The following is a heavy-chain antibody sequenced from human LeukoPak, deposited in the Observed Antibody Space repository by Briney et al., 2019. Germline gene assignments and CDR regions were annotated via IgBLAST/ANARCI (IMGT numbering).Heavy chain of an antibody. J-gene: IGHJ6*03. Sequence: GRSLRLSCAASGFTFSAYGMHWVRLAPGKGLEWLAVISYDGITKYYVGSVKGRFTISRDNSKNTLYLQMNSLRAEDTAVYYCAKAGGGYSDYYYMDVWGKGTTVTVS. CDR2: ISYDGITK. CDR3: AKAGGGYSDYYYMDV. CDR1: GFTFSAYG. D-gene: IGHD3-22*01. V-gene: IGHV3-30*18.